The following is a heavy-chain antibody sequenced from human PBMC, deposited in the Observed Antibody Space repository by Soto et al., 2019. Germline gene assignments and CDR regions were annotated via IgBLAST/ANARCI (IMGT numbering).Heavy chain of an antibody. J-gene: IGHJ4*02. CDR1: GASISTTNYY. D-gene: IGHD2-21*02. Sequence: SETLSLTCTVSGASISTTNYYWGWVRQPPGKGLDWIGNIYYVGTTYYNPSLKSRVTISVDTSKNHFSLKVNSVTAADTAVYYCATFVVPARRPTDFDFWGPGTLVTVSS. V-gene: IGHV4-39*02. CDR3: ATFVVPARRPTDFDF. CDR2: IYYVGTT.